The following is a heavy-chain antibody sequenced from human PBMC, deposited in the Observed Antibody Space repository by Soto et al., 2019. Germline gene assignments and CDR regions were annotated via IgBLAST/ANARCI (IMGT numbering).Heavy chain of an antibody. CDR2: IYSSGST. Sequence: PSETLSLTCIVSGGSVSSDTHYWSWIRQPPGKPLEWIGFIYSSGSTNYNPSLKSRVTMSVDTSKNQFSLRLRSVIVADTAVYHCAKFASSCGGTTCYTRADVWGQGTTVPVSS. J-gene: IGHJ6*02. CDR3: AKFASSCGGTTCYTRADV. V-gene: IGHV4-61*01. CDR1: GGSVSSDTHY. D-gene: IGHD2-15*01.